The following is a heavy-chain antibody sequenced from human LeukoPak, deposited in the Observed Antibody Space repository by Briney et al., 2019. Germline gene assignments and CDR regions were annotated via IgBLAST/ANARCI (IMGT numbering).Heavy chain of an antibody. CDR3: AKGAYYDL. CDR1: GFTLSSYA. J-gene: IGHJ4*02. Sequence: GGSLRLSCVASGFTLSSYAVSWVRQAPGKGLEWVSAISVSGNTYRADSVKGRFTISRDNSKNTLYLQMNSLRAEDTAVYYCAKGAYYDLWGQGTLVTVSS. D-gene: IGHD3-22*01. V-gene: IGHV3-23*01. CDR2: ISVSGNT.